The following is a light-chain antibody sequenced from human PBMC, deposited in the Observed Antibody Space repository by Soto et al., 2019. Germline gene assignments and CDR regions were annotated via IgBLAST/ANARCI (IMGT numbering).Light chain of an antibody. J-gene: IGKJ1*01. CDR3: QKYNSATPWM. CDR2: AAS. CDR1: QGISNY. V-gene: IGKV1-27*01. Sequence: DVQMTQSPSSLSASVGDRVTITCRASQGISNYLAWYQQKPGKVPKLLIYAASTLQSGVPSRFSGSGSGTDFTLTISSLQPEDVATYYCQKYNSATPWMFGQGTKVEIK.